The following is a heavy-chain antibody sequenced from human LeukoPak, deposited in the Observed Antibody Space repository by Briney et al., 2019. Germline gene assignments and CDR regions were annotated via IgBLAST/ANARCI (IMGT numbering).Heavy chain of an antibody. CDR2: IYTSGST. Sequence: SQTLSLTCTVSGGSISSDGYYWSWIRQPAGKGLEWIGRIYTSGSTNYNPSLKSRVTISVDTAKNQFSLKLSSVTAADTAVYYCARERGVTYYYGSGSYPDYWSQGTLVAVSS. CDR3: ARERGVTYYYGSGSYPDY. D-gene: IGHD3-10*01. J-gene: IGHJ4*02. V-gene: IGHV4-61*02. CDR1: GGSISSDGYY.